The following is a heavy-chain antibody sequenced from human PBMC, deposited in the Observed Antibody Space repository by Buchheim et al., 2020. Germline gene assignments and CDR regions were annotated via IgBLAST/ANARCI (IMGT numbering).Heavy chain of an antibody. CDR3: ARESDCGGDCYSVGYYYGMDV. CDR2: INSDGSST. D-gene: IGHD2-21*02. J-gene: IGHJ6*02. V-gene: IGHV3-74*01. CDR1: GFTFSSYW. Sequence: EVQLVESGGGLVQPGGSLRLSCAASGFTFSSYWMHWVRQAPGKGLVWVSRINSDGSSTSYADSVKGRFTISRDNAKNKLYLQMNSLRAEDTAVYYCARESDCGGDCYSVGYYYGMDVWGQGTT.